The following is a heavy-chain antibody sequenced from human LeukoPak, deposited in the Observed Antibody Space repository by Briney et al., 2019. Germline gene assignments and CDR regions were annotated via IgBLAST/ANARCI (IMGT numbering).Heavy chain of an antibody. Sequence: GESLKISCKGSGYSFTSYWIGWVRQMPGKGLEWMGIIYPGDSDTRYSPSFQGQVTISADKFISTAYLQWSSLKASDTAMYYCARRGRSGDGYNYYLDYWGQGTLVTVSS. CDR3: ARRGRSGDGYNYYLDY. CDR2: IYPGDSDT. CDR1: GYSFTSYW. J-gene: IGHJ4*02. V-gene: IGHV5-51*01. D-gene: IGHD5-24*01.